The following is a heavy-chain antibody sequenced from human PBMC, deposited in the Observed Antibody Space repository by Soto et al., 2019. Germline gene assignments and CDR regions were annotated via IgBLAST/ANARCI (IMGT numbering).Heavy chain of an antibody. J-gene: IGHJ3*01. CDR1: GGSISAFY. V-gene: IGHV4-4*07. CDR3: ARSPSTSTMGFFDV. CDR2: IYASGHT. Sequence: SETLSLTCSVSGGSISAFYWNWIRQPAGKEPEWIGRIYASGHTNYNPSLESRVTMSIDTSKHQFSLKLNSVSAADTAVYYCARSPSTSTMGFFDVWGQGTMVTVSS. D-gene: IGHD3-10*01.